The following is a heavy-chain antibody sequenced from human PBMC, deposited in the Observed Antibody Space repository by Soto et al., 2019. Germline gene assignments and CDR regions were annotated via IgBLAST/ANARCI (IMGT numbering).Heavy chain of an antibody. D-gene: IGHD5-18*01. CDR1: GYTFTTYG. J-gene: IGHJ6*02. CDR3: ARDGRKELWVEGLNAMDV. V-gene: IGHV1-18*01. Sequence: QIQLVQSGPEVKKPGASVKVSCKASGYTFTTYGISWVRQAPGQGLEWMGWISGYNGQTNYAQKFRGRVTITTDTSTGTAYMEMRSLRSDDTATYYCARDGRKELWVEGLNAMDVWGQGTTVIVSS. CDR2: ISGYNGQT.